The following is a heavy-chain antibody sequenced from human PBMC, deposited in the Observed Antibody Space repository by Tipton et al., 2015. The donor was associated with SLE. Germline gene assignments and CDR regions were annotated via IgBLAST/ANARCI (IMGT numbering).Heavy chain of an antibody. CDR1: GGSISSSSYY. V-gene: IGHV4-39*07. CDR3: ARLGYCTGGVCYSHYYYGMDV. J-gene: IGHJ6*02. Sequence: TLSLTCIVSGGSISSSSYYWGWIRQPPGRGLEWIGNIYYSGSTYYNPSLKSRVTMSIDTSENQSSLRLTSVTAADTAVYYCARLGYCTGGVCYSHYYYGMDVWGQGTTVTVSS. CDR2: IYYSGST. D-gene: IGHD2-8*02.